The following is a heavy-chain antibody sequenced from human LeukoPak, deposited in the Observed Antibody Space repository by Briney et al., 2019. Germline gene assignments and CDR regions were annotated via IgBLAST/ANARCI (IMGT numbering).Heavy chain of an antibody. CDR1: GASISSGTYS. CDR2: IYHTGST. Sequence: SQTLSLTCTVSGASISSGTYSWSWIRQPPGEGLEWIGYIYHTGSTYYNPSLKGRVTISVDRSKNQFSLKLSSVTAADTAVYYCVRDRELTYWGQGTLVTVSS. V-gene: IGHV4-30-2*02. CDR3: VRDRELTY. D-gene: IGHD1-26*01. J-gene: IGHJ4*02.